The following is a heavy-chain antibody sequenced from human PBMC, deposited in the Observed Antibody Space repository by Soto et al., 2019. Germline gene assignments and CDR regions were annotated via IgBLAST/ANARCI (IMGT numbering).Heavy chain of an antibody. CDR3: AHSSCSGGSCYGGWFDP. CDR2: IYWDDDK. D-gene: IGHD2-15*01. J-gene: IGHJ5*02. Sequence: QITLKESGPTLVKPTQTLTLTCTFSGFSLSTSGVGVGWIRQPPGKALELLALIYWDDDKRYSPSLKSRLTITKDTSKNQVVLTMTNMDPVDTATYYCAHSSCSGGSCYGGWFDPWGQGTLVTVSS. CDR1: GFSLSTSGVG. V-gene: IGHV2-5*02.